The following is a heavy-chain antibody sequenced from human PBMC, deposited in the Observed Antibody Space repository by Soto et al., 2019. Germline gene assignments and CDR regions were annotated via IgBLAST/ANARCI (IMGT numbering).Heavy chain of an antibody. V-gene: IGHV1-18*01. CDR2: ISAYNGNT. D-gene: IGHD2-15*01. CDR3: AREGYCSGGSCRTYYYYGMDV. CDR1: GYTFTSYG. Sequence: ASVKVSCKASGYTFTSYGISWVRQAPGQGLEWMGWISAYNGNTNYAQKLQGRVTMTTDTSTSTAYMELRSLRSDDTAVYYCAREGYCSGGSCRTYYYYGMDVWGQGTTVTVSS. J-gene: IGHJ6*02.